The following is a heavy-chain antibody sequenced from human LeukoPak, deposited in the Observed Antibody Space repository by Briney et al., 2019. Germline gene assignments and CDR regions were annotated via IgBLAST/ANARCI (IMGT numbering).Heavy chain of an antibody. D-gene: IGHD3-9*01. J-gene: IGHJ6*02. CDR3: AKIEVTGYYFPDGMDV. V-gene: IGHV3-23*01. CDR2: ISGSGGST. Sequence: GGSLRLSCAASGFTFSSYAMSWVRQAPGKGLEWVSAISGSGGSTYYADSVKGRFTISRDNSKNTLYLQMNSLRAEDTAVYYCAKIEVTGYYFPDGMDVWGRGTTVTVSS. CDR1: GFTFSSYA.